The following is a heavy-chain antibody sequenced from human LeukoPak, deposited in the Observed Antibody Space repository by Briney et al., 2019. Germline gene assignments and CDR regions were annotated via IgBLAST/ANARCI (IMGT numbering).Heavy chain of an antibody. Sequence: PGGALRLSCAGCGFTFSSYAMSWVRQAPGKGGEGVAAISGSGGSKYYADSVKGRFTISRDNSKNTLYLQMNSLRAEDTAVYYCAKDRTVTSIFDYWGQGALVTVSS. V-gene: IGHV3-23*01. CDR3: AKDRTVTSIFDY. CDR2: ISGSGGSK. D-gene: IGHD4-17*01. J-gene: IGHJ4*02. CDR1: GFTFSSYA.